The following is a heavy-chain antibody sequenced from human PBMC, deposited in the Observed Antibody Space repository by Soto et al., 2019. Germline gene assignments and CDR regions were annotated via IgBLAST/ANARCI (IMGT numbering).Heavy chain of an antibody. CDR2: IKQDGSEK. V-gene: IGHV3-7*05. CDR1: GFTFSSYW. Sequence: EVQLVESGGGLVQPGGSLRLSCAASGFTFSSYWMSWVRQAPGKGLEWVANIKQDGSEKYYVDSVKGRFTISRDNAKNSLYLQMNSLRAEDTAVYYCARVPTTVFLGDYYYGMDDWGQGTTVTVSS. CDR3: ARVPTTVFLGDYYYGMDD. J-gene: IGHJ6*02. D-gene: IGHD4-4*01.